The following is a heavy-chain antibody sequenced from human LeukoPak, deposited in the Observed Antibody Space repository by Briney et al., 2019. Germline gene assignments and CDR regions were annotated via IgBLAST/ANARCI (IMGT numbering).Heavy chain of an antibody. CDR2: ISYSGST. CDR3: TRGNAN. V-gene: IGHV4-59*01. J-gene: IGHJ4*02. CDR1: GGSINSYY. Sequence: SETLSLTCTVSGGSINSYYWSWIRQPPGKGLEWIGYISYSGSTNYNPSLKSRVTISVDTSKNQFFLKLSSVTAADTALYYCTRGNANWGQGTLVTVSS.